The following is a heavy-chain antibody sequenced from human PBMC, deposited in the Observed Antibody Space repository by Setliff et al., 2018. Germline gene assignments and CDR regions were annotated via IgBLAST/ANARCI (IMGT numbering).Heavy chain of an antibody. CDR3: ARRATYYNFWSGYYDY. V-gene: IGHV4-39*07. Sequence: SETLSLTCGGYGGSISSSSYYWGWIRQPPGKGLEWIGSIYYSGSTYYNPSLKSRVTISVDTSKNQFSLKLSSVTAADTAVYYCARRATYYNFWSGYYDYWGQGTLVTVSS. CDR2: IYYSGST. CDR1: GGSISSSSYY. J-gene: IGHJ4*02. D-gene: IGHD3-3*01.